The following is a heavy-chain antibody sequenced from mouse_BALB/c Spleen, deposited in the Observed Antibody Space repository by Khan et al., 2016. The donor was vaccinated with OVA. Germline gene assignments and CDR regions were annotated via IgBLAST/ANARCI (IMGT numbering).Heavy chain of an antibody. CDR1: GYSFSTYY. J-gene: IGHJ3*01. D-gene: IGHD1-1*01. Sequence: IQLVQSGPELMKPGASVKISCKASGYSFSTYYIHWVTRSHGKTLEWIGYIDPFNGGATYNQKFKGKATLTVDKSSSTAYMQLTSLTSDDSAVYYGARHGSTSWFAYWGQGTLVTVSA. CDR2: IDPFNGGA. V-gene: IGHV1S135*01. CDR3: ARHGSTSWFAY.